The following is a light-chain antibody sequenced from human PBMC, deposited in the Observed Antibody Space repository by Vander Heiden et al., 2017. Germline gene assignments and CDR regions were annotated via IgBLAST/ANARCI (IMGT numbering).Light chain of an antibody. CDR1: PSISSW. CDR2: KAS. V-gene: IGKV1-5*03. CDR3: QQYNSYPLT. Sequence: DIQRTQSPSPLSASVGDRVTITCRASPSISSWLAWYQQKPGKAPKLLIYKASSLESGVPSRFSGSGSGTEFTLTISSLHPDDFATYYCQQYNSYPLTFGGGTKVEIK. J-gene: IGKJ4*01.